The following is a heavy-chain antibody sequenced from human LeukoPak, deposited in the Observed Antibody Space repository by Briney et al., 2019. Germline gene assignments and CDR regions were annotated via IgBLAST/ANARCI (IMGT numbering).Heavy chain of an antibody. CDR2: ISAYNGDT. D-gene: IGHD3-16*01. Sequence: ASVKVSCKASGYTFNRFGISWVRQAPGQGPEWMGWISAYNGDTYYVPKFQGRLTMTTDTSTSTAYMELRSLRSDDTAVYYCARFPRYDYNWFDPWGQGTLVTVSS. CDR3: ARFPRYDYNWFDP. V-gene: IGHV1-18*01. J-gene: IGHJ5*02. CDR1: GYTFNRFG.